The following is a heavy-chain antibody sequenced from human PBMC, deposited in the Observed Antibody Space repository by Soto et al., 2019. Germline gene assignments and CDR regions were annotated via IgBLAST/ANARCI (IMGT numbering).Heavy chain of an antibody. Sequence: QVQLVQSGAEVKKPGSSVKVSCKASGGIFTRYDIRWVRQAPGQGLEWMGAIIPIFDTANYAQKFQGRLTITADATTSSAYMALSSLSSEDTAIYYCAINEGRDVSNFDYWGQGTLVTVSS. V-gene: IGHV1-69*01. CDR2: IIPIFDTA. J-gene: IGHJ4*02. CDR1: GGIFTRYD. D-gene: IGHD2-15*01. CDR3: AINEGRDVSNFDY.